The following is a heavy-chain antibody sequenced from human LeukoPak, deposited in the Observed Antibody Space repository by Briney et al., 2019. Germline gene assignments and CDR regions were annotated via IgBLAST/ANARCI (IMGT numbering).Heavy chain of an antibody. V-gene: IGHV4-34*01. CDR1: GGSFSGYY. D-gene: IGHD1-26*01. Sequence: PSETLSLTCAVYGGSFSGYYWSWIRQPPGKGLEWIGEINHSGSTNYNPSLKSRVTISVDTSKNQFSLKLSSVTAADTAVYYCARNSGSLLYWGQGTLVTVSS. CDR3: ARNSGSLLY. CDR2: INHSGST. J-gene: IGHJ4*02.